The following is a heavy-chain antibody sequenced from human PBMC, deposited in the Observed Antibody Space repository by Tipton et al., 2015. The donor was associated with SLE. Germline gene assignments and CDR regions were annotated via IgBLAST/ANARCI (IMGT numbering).Heavy chain of an antibody. V-gene: IGHV4-34*01. CDR3: AREDVVVVPAAYRGGPFDY. CDR1: GGSFSGYY. D-gene: IGHD2-2*01. Sequence: TLSLTCAVYGGSFSGYYWSWIRQPPGKGLEWIGEINHSGSTNYNPSLKSRVTISVDTSKNQFSLKLSSVTAADTAVYYCAREDVVVVPAAYRGGPFDYCGQGTLGTVSS. CDR2: INHSGST. J-gene: IGHJ4*02.